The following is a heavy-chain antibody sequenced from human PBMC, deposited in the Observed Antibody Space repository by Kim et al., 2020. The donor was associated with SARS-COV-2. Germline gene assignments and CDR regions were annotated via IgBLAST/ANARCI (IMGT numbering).Heavy chain of an antibody. Sequence: YADSVKGRFTISGNNTQNLLYLQMNSLRAEDTAIYYCAREDCSDSTCYYWGQVALVTVSS. CDR3: AREDCSDSTCYY. D-gene: IGHD2-15*01. J-gene: IGHJ4*02. V-gene: IGHV3-11*04.